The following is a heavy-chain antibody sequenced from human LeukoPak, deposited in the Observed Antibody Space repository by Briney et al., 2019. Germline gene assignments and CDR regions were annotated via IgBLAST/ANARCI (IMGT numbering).Heavy chain of an antibody. CDR2: INHSGST. CDR1: GGSFSDYY. V-gene: IGHV4-34*01. D-gene: IGHD4-17*01. J-gene: IGHJ5*02. CDR3: AGDDYGDYVGWFDP. Sequence: SETLSLTCAVYGGSFSDYYWSWIRQPPGKGLEWIGEINHSGSTNYNPSLKSRVTISVDTSKNQFSLKLSSVTAADTAVYYCAGDDYGDYVGWFDPWGQGTLVTVSS.